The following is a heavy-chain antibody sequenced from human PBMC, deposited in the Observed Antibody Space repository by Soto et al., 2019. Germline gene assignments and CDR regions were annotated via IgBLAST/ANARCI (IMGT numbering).Heavy chain of an antibody. V-gene: IGHV3-23*01. CDR2: ISANGQGI. Sequence: GGSLRLSCTASGFTFTYCAFSWVRQAPGKGLEWVSAISANGQGIYYADSVRGRFTISRDNSKNTVFLHMDSLRAEDTAVYYCAKDRDYPRDQFHYWGQGTLVTVSS. J-gene: IGHJ4*02. D-gene: IGHD2-2*01. CDR3: AKDRDYPRDQFHY. CDR1: GFTFTYCA.